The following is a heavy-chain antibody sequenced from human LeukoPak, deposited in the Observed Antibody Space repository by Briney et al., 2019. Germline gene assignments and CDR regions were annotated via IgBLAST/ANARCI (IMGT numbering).Heavy chain of an antibody. Sequence: SETLSLTCTVSGGSISSGDYYWSWIRQPPGKGLEWIGYIYYSGSTYDNPSLKSRVTISVDTSKNQFSLKLSSVTAADTAVYYCARYRDSSGYRDDAFDIWGQGTMVTVSS. D-gene: IGHD3-22*01. CDR3: ARYRDSSGYRDDAFDI. V-gene: IGHV4-30-4*08. CDR2: IYYSGST. J-gene: IGHJ3*02. CDR1: GGSISSGDYY.